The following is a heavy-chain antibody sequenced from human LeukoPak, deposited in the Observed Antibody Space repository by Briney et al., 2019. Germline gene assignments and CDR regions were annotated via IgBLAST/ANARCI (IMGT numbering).Heavy chain of an antibody. CDR2: VVVGSGNT. D-gene: IGHD6-6*01. J-gene: IGHJ5*02. CDR1: GFTFTSSA. CDR3: AAVAGTRRRFDP. Sequence: SVKVSCKASGFTFTSSAVQWVRQARGQRLEWIGWVVVGSGNTNYARKFQERVTITRDMSTSTAYMELSSLRSEDTAVYYCAAVAGTRRRFDPWGQGTLVTVSS. V-gene: IGHV1-58*01.